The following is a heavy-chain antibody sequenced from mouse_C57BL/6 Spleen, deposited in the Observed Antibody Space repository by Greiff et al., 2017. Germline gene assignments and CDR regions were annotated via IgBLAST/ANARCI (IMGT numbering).Heavy chain of an antibody. J-gene: IGHJ2*01. CDR2: IYPGSGSP. V-gene: IGHV1-55*01. Sequence: QVHVKQPGAELVKPGASVKMSCKASGYTFTSYWITWVKQRPGQGLEWIGDIYPGSGSPNYNEKFKSKATLTVDTSSSPAYMQHSSLTAEDSAVYYCASQSYYSRGFDYWGQGTTLTVSS. CDR1: GYTFTSYW. CDR3: ASQSYYSRGFDY. D-gene: IGHD2-5*01.